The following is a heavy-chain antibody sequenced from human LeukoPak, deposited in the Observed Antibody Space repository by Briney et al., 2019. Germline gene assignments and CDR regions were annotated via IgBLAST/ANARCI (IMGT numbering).Heavy chain of an antibody. V-gene: IGHV4-31*03. CDR3: AVKVAATGYY. CDR1: GGSIRSGGYY. Sequence: SETLPLTCTVSGGSIRSGGYYWSWIRQHPGTGLEGIGYMSYSGDTYYNASLKSRITISLDTSKNQFSLKLSSVTAADTAVYYCAVKVAATGYYWGQGTLVTVSS. CDR2: MSYSGDT. D-gene: IGHD6-13*01. J-gene: IGHJ4*02.